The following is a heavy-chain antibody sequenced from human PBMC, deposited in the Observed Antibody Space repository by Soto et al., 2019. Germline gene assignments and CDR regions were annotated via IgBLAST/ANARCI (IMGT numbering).Heavy chain of an antibody. J-gene: IGHJ6*02. CDR1: GGSFSGXS. D-gene: IGHD3-10*01. V-gene: IGHV4-34*01. CDR3: ARDGGGMDV. Sequence: QVLLQQWGAGLLKPSETLSLTCAVYGGSFSGXSXXXXXXXPGKGLEWIGEINHSGSTKYNPSLKSRVTISVDTSKKQFSLKLSSVTAADTAVYYCARDGGGMDVWGQGTTVTVSS. CDR2: INHSGST.